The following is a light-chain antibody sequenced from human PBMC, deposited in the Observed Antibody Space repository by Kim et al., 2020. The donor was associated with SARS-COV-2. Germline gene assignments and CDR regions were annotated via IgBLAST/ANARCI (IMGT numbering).Light chain of an antibody. Sequence: QSVLTQPPSAPGTPGQRVTISCSGFSSNIGGNSVYWYQQLPGTAPKVLIYRNTRRPSGVPDRFSGFKSGTSASLAISGLRSEDEADYYCAAWDDSLGGPVFGGGTQLTVL. V-gene: IGLV1-47*01. CDR2: RNT. J-gene: IGLJ3*02. CDR1: SSNIGGNS. CDR3: AAWDDSLGGPV.